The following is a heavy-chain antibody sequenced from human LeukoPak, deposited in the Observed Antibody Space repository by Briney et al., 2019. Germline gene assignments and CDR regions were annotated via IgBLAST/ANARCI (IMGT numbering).Heavy chain of an antibody. V-gene: IGHV1-69*04. J-gene: IGHJ4*02. Sequence: SVKVSCKASGGTFSSYAFGWVRQAPGQGLEWMGRIILIHGISNYAQKFQGRVTITADKSTSTAYMELNSLRSEDTAVYYCARDLDTAMAAMVNWGQGTLVTVSS. CDR1: GGTFSSYA. CDR2: IILIHGIS. D-gene: IGHD5-18*01. CDR3: ARDLDTAMAAMVN.